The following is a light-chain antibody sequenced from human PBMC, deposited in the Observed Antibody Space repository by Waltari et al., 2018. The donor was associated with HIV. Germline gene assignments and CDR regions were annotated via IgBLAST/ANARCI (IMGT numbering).Light chain of an antibody. CDR3: QSHDTSLSGYVI. V-gene: IGLV1-40*01. CDR2: ENH. Sequence: QSVLTQPPSVPGATGQRVTISCTGSSSNLGTGSDEPWYPQLPGTAPKHLISENHTRPAAGPDRFSGAKSGTSAALAITGLQAEDDAYYYCQSHDTSLSGYVIFGGGTKLTVL. CDR1: SSNLGTGSD. J-gene: IGLJ2*01.